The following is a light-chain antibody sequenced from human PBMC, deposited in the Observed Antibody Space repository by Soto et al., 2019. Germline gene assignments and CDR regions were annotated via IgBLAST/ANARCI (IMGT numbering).Light chain of an antibody. CDR3: QQYCSTPYT. CDR1: QSVSDGF. CDR2: GAS. Sequence: EIVMTQSPGTLSLSPGERATLSCRASQSVSDGFLAWYQQKPGQAPRLVISGASTRATGIPDRFRGRGSGTDFTLTISRLEHEDFAVYYCQQYCSTPYTFGQGTMLEIK. V-gene: IGKV3-20*01. J-gene: IGKJ2*01.